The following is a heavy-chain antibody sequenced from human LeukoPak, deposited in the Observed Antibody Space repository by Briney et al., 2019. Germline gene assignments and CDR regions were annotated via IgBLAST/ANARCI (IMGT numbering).Heavy chain of an antibody. CDR1: GFTFRSSS. V-gene: IGHV3-48*04. Sequence: PGGSLRLSCTASGFTFRSSSFNWVRQVQGKGLEWVSFIDTSSTTMYYTDSVKGRFTISRDNAKNSLYLQMNGLKVEDTAIYYCARDNWVDCWGQGTLVTVSS. CDR3: ARDNWVDC. J-gene: IGHJ5*01. CDR2: IDTSSTTM.